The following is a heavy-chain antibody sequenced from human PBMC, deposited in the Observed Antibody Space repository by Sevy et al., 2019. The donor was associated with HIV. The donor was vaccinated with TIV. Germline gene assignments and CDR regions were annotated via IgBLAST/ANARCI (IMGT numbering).Heavy chain of an antibody. CDR2: ISSSRIYT. CDR3: ARVMDASGSGWYYFDY. Sequence: GGSLRLSCAASGFTFSDYYMSWIRQAPGKGLEWVSYISSSRIYTNYEDSVKGRFTISRDNAKNSLYLQMNSLRAEDTAVYYCARVMDASGSGWYYFDYWGQGTLVTVSS. V-gene: IGHV3-11*06. J-gene: IGHJ4*02. CDR1: GFTFSDYY. D-gene: IGHD6-19*01.